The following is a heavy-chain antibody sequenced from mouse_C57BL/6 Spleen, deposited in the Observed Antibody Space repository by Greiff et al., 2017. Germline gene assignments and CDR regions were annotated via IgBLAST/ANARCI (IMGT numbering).Heavy chain of an antibody. J-gene: IGHJ4*01. D-gene: IGHD1-1*01. CDR3: ARHGSNRGYYAMDY. Sequence: QVHVKQPGTELVKPGASVKLSCKASGYTFTSYWMHWVKQRPGQGLEWIGNINPSNGGTNYNEKFKSKATLTVDKSSSTAYMQLSSLTSEDSAVYYCARHGSNRGYYAMDYWGQGTSVTVSS. CDR2: INPSNGGT. V-gene: IGHV1-53*01. CDR1: GYTFTSYW.